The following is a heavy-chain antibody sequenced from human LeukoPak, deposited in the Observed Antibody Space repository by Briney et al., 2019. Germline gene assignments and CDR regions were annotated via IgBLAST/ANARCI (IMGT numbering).Heavy chain of an antibody. CDR3: AREKSDDILTGNWFDP. CDR1: GGTFSSYA. CDR2: INTNTGNP. D-gene: IGHD3-9*01. J-gene: IGHJ5*02. Sequence: ASVKVSCKASGGTFSSYAISWVRQAPGQGLEWMGWINTNTGNPTYAQGFTGRFVFSLDTSVSTAYLQISSLKAEDTAVYYCAREKSDDILTGNWFDPWGQGTLVTVSS. V-gene: IGHV7-4-1*02.